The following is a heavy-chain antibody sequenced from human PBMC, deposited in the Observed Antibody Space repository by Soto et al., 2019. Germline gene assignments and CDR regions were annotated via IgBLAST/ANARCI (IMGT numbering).Heavy chain of an antibody. Sequence: ETLSLTCSVYGVSFSGYYWSWIRQPPGKGLEWIGEINHSGSTNYNPSLKSRVTISVDTSKNQFSLKLSSVTAADTAVYYCARGGRITMVRGVSRPLDYWGQGTLVTVSS. V-gene: IGHV4-34*01. D-gene: IGHD3-10*01. J-gene: IGHJ4*02. CDR3: ARGGRITMVRGVSRPLDY. CDR1: GVSFSGYY. CDR2: INHSGST.